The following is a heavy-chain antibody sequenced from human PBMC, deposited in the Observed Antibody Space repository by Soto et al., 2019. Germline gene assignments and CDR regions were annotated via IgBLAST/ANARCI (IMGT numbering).Heavy chain of an antibody. J-gene: IGHJ6*02. Sequence: GASVKVSCKASGYTFTSYAMHWVRQAPGQRLEWMGWINAGNGNTKYSQKFQGRVTITRDTSASTAYMELSSLRSEDTAVYYCARVGYSSPANGDGMGVWGQGPTVTVPS. CDR1: GYTFTSYA. D-gene: IGHD6-13*01. CDR2: INAGNGNT. CDR3: ARVGYSSPANGDGMGV. V-gene: IGHV1-3*01.